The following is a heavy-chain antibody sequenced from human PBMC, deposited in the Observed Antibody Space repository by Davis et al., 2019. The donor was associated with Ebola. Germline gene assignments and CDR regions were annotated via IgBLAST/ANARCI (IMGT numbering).Heavy chain of an antibody. CDR3: ARVSGYYGMDV. CDR2: ISSSGSTI. V-gene: IGHV3-48*04. J-gene: IGHJ6*04. CDR1: GFTFSSYW. Sequence: GESLKISCAASGFTFSSYWMHWVRQAPGKGLEWVSYISSSGSTIYYADSVKGRFTISRDNAKNSLYLQMNSLRAEDTAVYYCARVSGYYGMDVWGKGTTVTVSS.